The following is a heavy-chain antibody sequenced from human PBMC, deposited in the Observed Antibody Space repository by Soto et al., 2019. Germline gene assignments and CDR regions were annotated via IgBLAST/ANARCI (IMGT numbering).Heavy chain of an antibody. V-gene: IGHV3-23*01. D-gene: IGHD6-13*01. Sequence: PGGSLRLSCVASGFTFSGYAMSWVRQAPGKGLQWVSAIRDTGGYTYYADSVKGRFTISRDNSKNTLYLQMNSLRAEDTAVYYCARDRVAAAGAGTFDYWGQGTLVTVSS. CDR3: ARDRVAAAGAGTFDY. CDR1: GFTFSGYA. J-gene: IGHJ4*02. CDR2: IRDTGGYT.